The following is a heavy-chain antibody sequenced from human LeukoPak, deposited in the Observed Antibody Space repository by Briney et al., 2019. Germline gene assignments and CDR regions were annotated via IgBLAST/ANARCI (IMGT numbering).Heavy chain of an antibody. CDR2: ISYDGSKK. Sequence: GGSLKLSCAASGFTFITYAIHWVRQAPGKGLEWVAVISYDGSKKNYADSVKGRFTISRDNSKNTLYLQMNSLRVEDTAVYYLARDNRWNYVGFDYWGQGAQVTVSS. J-gene: IGHJ4*02. V-gene: IGHV3-30*04. CDR1: GFTFITYA. D-gene: IGHD3-16*01. CDR3: ARDNRWNYVGFDY.